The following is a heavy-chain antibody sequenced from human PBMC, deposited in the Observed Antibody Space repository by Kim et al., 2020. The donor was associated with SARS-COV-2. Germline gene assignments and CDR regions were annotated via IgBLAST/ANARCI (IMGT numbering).Heavy chain of an antibody. D-gene: IGHD3-22*01. CDR2: INWNSGSI. CDR3: AKDRHYYDSSGVFDY. V-gene: IGHV3-9*01. J-gene: IGHJ4*01. CDR1: GFTFDDYA. Sequence: GGSLRLSCAASGFTFDDYAMHGVRQAPGKGLEWVSRINWNSGSIGYADSVKGRFTISRDNAKNSLYLQMNSLRAEDTALYYCAKDRHYYDSSGVFDYWG.